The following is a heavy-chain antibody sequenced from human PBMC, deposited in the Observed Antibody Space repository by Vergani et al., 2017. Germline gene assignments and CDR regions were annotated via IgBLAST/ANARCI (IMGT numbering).Heavy chain of an antibody. D-gene: IGHD3-10*01. J-gene: IGHJ4*02. Sequence: QLQLQESGSGLVKPSQTLSLTCAVSGGSISSGGYSWSWIRQPPGKGLEWIGYIYHSGSTYYNPSLMSRVTISVDRSKNQFSLKLSSVTAADTAVYYCARGGWFGELLPFDYWGQGTLVTVSS. CDR1: GGSISSGGYS. CDR2: IYHSGST. V-gene: IGHV4-30-2*01. CDR3: ARGGWFGELLPFDY.